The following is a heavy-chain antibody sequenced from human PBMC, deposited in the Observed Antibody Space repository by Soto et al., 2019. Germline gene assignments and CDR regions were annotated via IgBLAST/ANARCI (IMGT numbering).Heavy chain of an antibody. D-gene: IGHD3-16*01. Sequence: QVQLVQSGAEVKKPGASVKVSCKASGYTFTSYGISWVRQAPGQGLEWMGWISAYNGNTNYAQQLQGRVTMTTDPSTSTAYMELSSMRSDDTAVYYCAGRGGANDYGDYYYYYMDVWGKGTTVTVSS. CDR2: ISAYNGNT. V-gene: IGHV1-18*01. CDR3: AGRGGANDYGDYYYYYMDV. CDR1: GYTFTSYG. J-gene: IGHJ6*03.